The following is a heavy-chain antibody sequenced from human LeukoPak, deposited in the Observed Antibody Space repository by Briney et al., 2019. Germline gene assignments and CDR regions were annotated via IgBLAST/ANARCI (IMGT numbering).Heavy chain of an antibody. CDR3: AKVPAAYCSSTSCYLDY. CDR1: GFTFSSYA. Sequence: GGSLRLSCAASGFTFSSYAMSWVRQAPGKGLEWVSAISGSGGSTYYADSVKGRCTISRDNSKNTLYLQMNSLRAEDTAVYYCAKVPAAYCSSTSCYLDYWGQGTLVTVSS. J-gene: IGHJ4*02. CDR2: ISGSGGST. D-gene: IGHD2-2*01. V-gene: IGHV3-23*01.